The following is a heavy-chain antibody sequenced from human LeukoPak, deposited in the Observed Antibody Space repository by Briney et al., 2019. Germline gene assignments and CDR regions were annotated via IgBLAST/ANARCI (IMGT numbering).Heavy chain of an antibody. D-gene: IGHD2-21*02. CDR1: GYTFTGYY. Sequence: ASVKVSCKASGYTFTGYYMHWVRQAPGQGLEWMGWINPNSGGTNYAQNFQGWATMTWDTSITTAYMELSRLRSDDTAVYYCARSTYCGGDCYPTPFDYWGQGTLVTVSS. J-gene: IGHJ4*02. CDR2: INPNSGGT. CDR3: ARSTYCGGDCYPTPFDY. V-gene: IGHV1-2*04.